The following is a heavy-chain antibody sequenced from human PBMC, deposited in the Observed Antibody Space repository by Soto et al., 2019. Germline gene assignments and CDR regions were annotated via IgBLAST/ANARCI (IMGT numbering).Heavy chain of an antibody. CDR3: ARRLRGRYGMDV. CDR1: GFTFSSYG. V-gene: IGHV3-33*01. D-gene: IGHD4-17*01. Sequence: ESGGGVVQPGRSLRLSCAASGFTFSSYGMHWVRQAPGKGLEWVAVIWYDGSNKYYADSVKGRFTISRDNSKNTLYLQMNSLRAEDTAVYYCARRLRGRYGMDVWGQGTTVTVSS. CDR2: IWYDGSNK. J-gene: IGHJ6*02.